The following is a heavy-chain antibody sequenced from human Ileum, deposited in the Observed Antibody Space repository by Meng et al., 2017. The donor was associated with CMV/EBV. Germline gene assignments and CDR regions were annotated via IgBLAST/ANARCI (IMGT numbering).Heavy chain of an antibody. Sequence: GGSLRLSCAASGFTFSSYSMNWVRQAPGKGLEWVSYISSSSSTRYYADSVKGRFTISRDNAKNSLYLQMNSLRAEDTAVYYCARDSEPLTGDLYYYYYGMDVWGQGTMVTVSS. CDR1: GFTFSSYS. CDR3: ARDSEPLTGDLYYYYYGMDV. D-gene: IGHD7-27*01. CDR2: ISSSSSTR. V-gene: IGHV3-48*04. J-gene: IGHJ6*02.